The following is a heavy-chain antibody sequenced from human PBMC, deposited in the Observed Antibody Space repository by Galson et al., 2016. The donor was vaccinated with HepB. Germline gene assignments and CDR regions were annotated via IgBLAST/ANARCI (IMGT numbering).Heavy chain of an antibody. J-gene: IGHJ4*02. CDR2: ISYDGSNQ. CDR3: ARDDYFRLGY. D-gene: IGHD3-16*01. CDR1: GFIFSHYG. V-gene: IGHV3-30*12. Sequence: LRLSCAASGFIFSHYGMHWVRQAPGKGLEWVAVISYDGSNQYYADSVKGRFTISRDNAKNSLYLEMNSLRDEDTAVYYCARDDYFRLGYWGQGTLVTVSS.